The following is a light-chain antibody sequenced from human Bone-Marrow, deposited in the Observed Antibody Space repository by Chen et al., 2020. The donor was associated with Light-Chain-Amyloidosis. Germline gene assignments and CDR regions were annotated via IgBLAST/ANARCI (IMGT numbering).Light chain of an antibody. CDR1: SGSIATNY. J-gene: IGLJ3*02. CDR2: EDD. CDR3: QSYQGSSQGV. V-gene: IGLV6-57*01. Sequence: NFMLTQPHSVSSSPGKTVILSCTRSSGSIATNYVQWYQQRPGSSPTTVIYEDDQRPSGVSDRFSGSIDRSSNSASLTISGLKTEDEADYYCQSYQGSSQGVFGGGTKLTVL.